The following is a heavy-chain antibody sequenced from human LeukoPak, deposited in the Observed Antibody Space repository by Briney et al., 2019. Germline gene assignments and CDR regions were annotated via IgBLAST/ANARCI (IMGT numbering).Heavy chain of an antibody. J-gene: IGHJ6*03. CDR2: ISAYNGNT. V-gene: IGHV1-18*01. Sequence: ASVKVSCMASGYTFSNYGINWVRQAPGQGLEWMGWISAYNGNTNYAQSLQGRDTMTTDTSTSTAYMELRSPRSDDTAVYYCARIGGSGPSRYYYYYMDVWGTGTTVTISS. CDR3: ARIGGSGPSRYYYYYMDV. CDR1: GYTFSNYG. D-gene: IGHD6-19*01.